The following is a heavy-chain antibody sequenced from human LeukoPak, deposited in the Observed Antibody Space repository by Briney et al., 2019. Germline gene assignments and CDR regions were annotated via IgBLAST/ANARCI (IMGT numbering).Heavy chain of an antibody. Sequence: GSLRLSCAASGFTFATYRMTWIRQPPGKGLEWIGEINHSGSTNYNPSLKSRVTISVDTSKNQFSLKLSSVTAADTAVYYCARDSLLWFGGFDPWGQGTLVTVSS. V-gene: IGHV4-34*01. D-gene: IGHD3-10*01. CDR1: GFTFATYR. J-gene: IGHJ5*02. CDR3: ARDSLLWFGGFDP. CDR2: INHSGST.